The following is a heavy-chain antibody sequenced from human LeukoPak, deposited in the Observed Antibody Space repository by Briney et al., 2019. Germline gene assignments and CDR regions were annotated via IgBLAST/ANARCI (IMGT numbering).Heavy chain of an antibody. J-gene: IGHJ4*02. CDR3: ARDDGDYPFFDY. CDR1: VVSMNGYY. CDR2: VDSSGNT. Sequence: SETLSLTCSVSVVSMNGYYWSWLRQSAGNRLEWIGHVDSSGNTNYNPSLESRVTMSVDTSKNQFSLKLSSVTAADTAVYYCARDDGDYPFFDYWGQGTLVTVSS. V-gene: IGHV4-4*07. D-gene: IGHD4-17*01.